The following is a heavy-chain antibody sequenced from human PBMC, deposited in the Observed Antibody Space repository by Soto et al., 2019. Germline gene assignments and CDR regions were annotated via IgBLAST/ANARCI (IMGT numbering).Heavy chain of an antibody. D-gene: IGHD6-19*01. V-gene: IGHV1-3*01. Sequence: ASVKVSCRASGYTFTSYAMHWVRQAPGQRLEWMGWINAANGNTKYSQKFQGRVTITRDTSASTAYMELSSLRSEDTAVYYSGGSSRLIAVAGLDCWGKGTLGTVSS. CDR3: GGSSRLIAVAGLDC. J-gene: IGHJ4*02. CDR1: GYTFTSYA. CDR2: INAANGNT.